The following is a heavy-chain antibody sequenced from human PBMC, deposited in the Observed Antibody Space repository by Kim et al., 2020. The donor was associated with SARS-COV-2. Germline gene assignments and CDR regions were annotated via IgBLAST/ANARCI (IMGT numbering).Heavy chain of an antibody. Sequence: YAQGFTGRFVFSLDTSVSTAYLQISSLKAEDTAVYYCARDGLSWLPFFDYWGQGTLVTVSS. J-gene: IGHJ4*02. V-gene: IGHV7-4-1*02. CDR3: ARDGLSWLPFFDY. D-gene: IGHD6-19*01.